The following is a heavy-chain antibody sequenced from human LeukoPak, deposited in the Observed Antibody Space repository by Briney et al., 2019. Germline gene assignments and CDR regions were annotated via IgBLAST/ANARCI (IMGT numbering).Heavy chain of an antibody. V-gene: IGHV3-66*01. D-gene: IGHD1-26*01. Sequence: PGGSLRLSCAASGFTVSSNYMSWVRQAPGKGLEWVSVIYSGGSTYYADSVKGRFTISRDNSKNTLYLQMNSLRAGDTAVYYCASYRGEKAFDIWGQGTMVTVSS. CDR2: IYSGGST. CDR1: GFTVSSNY. CDR3: ASYRGEKAFDI. J-gene: IGHJ3*02.